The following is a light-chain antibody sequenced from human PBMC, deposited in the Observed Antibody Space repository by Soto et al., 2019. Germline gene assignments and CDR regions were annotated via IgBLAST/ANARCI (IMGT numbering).Light chain of an antibody. CDR2: RNN. Sequence: LTQPPSASGTPGQRVTISCSGSSSKIGSNYVYWYQQLPGTAPKLLIYRNNQRPSGVPDRFSGSNSGTSASLAISGLRSGDEADYFCAAWDDSLEVVFGGGTQLTVL. CDR3: AAWDDSLEVV. CDR1: SSKIGSNY. J-gene: IGLJ2*01. V-gene: IGLV1-47*01.